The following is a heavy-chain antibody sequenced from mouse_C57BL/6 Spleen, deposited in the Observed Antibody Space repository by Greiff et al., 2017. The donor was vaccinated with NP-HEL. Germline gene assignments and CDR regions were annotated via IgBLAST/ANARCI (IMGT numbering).Heavy chain of an antibody. Sequence: QVQLQQSGAELVRPGTSVKVSCKASGYAFTNYLIEWVKQRPGQGLEWIGVINPGSGGTNYNEQFKGKATLTADKSSSTAYLQLSSLTSEDSAVYFCARGSYYGYYPWFAYWGQGTLVTVSA. V-gene: IGHV1-54*01. CDR3: ARGSYYGYYPWFAY. J-gene: IGHJ3*01. CDR2: INPGSGGT. D-gene: IGHD2-3*01. CDR1: GYAFTNYL.